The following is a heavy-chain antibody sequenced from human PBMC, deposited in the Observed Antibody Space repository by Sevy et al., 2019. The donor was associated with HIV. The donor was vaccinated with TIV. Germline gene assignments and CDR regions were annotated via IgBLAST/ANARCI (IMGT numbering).Heavy chain of an antibody. V-gene: IGHV3-33*01. CDR1: GFTFSSYG. J-gene: IGHJ4*02. Sequence: GGSLRLSCAASGFTFSSYGMHWVRQAPGKGLEWVAVICYDGSNKYYADSVKGRFTISIDNSRNTLYLQMNSLRAGDTAVYYCAMNYYDSSGSSFFFDYWGQGTLVTVSS. CDR2: ICYDGSNK. D-gene: IGHD3-22*01. CDR3: AMNYYDSSGSSFFFDY.